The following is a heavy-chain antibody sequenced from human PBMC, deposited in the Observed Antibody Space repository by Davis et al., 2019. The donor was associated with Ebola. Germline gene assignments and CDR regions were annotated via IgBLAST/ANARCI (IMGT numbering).Heavy chain of an antibody. D-gene: IGHD3-22*01. CDR1: GFTFSSYW. V-gene: IGHV3-48*01. CDR3: ARVAYDSGY. Sequence: GESLKISCAASGFTFSSYWMSWVRQAPGKGLEWVSYISSSSSTIYYADSVKGRFTISRDNAKNSLYLQMNSLRAEDTAVYYCARVAYDSGYWGQGTLVTVSS. CDR2: ISSSSSTI. J-gene: IGHJ4*02.